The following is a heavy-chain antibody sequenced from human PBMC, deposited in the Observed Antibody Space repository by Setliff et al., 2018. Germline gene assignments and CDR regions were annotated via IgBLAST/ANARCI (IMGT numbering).Heavy chain of an antibody. CDR2: INHSGST. CDR1: GGSLSGYY. Sequence: SETLSLTCAVYGGSLSGYYWSWLRQPPGKGLEWIGEINHSGSTNYNPSLKSRVTISEDTSKNQFSLKLSSVTAADTAVYYCARGWGSGWSKEGAFDIWGQGTMVTVSS. CDR3: ARGWGSGWSKEGAFDI. V-gene: IGHV4-34*01. D-gene: IGHD6-19*01. J-gene: IGHJ3*02.